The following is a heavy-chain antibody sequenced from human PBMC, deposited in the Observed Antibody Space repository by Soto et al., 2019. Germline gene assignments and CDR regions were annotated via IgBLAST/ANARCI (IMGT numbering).Heavy chain of an antibody. CDR1: GFTFSSYA. Sequence: GGSLRLSCAASGFTFSSYAMSWVRQAPGKGLEWVSAISGSGGSTYYADSVKGRFTISRDNSKNTLYLQMNSLRAEDTAVYYCANLPLGCSGGSCYSNNYYYYYGMDVWGQGTTVTVSS. D-gene: IGHD2-15*01. CDR3: ANLPLGCSGGSCYSNNYYYYYGMDV. V-gene: IGHV3-23*01. CDR2: ISGSGGST. J-gene: IGHJ6*02.